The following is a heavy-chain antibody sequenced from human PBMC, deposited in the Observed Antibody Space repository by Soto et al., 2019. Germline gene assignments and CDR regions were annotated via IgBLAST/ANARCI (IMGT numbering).Heavy chain of an antibody. CDR1: GFFLRDFG. D-gene: IGHD3-22*01. V-gene: IGHV3-33*06. CDR3: AKAMIVVVMTDAFDI. J-gene: IGHJ3*02. Sequence: GGSLRLSCVASGFFLRDFGMHWVRQAPGKGLEWVSVIWYDGSNTYQGESVKGRFTMSRDISKNTLYLQMDSLRPEDTAVYYCAKAMIVVVMTDAFDIWGQGTTVTVSS. CDR2: IWYDGSNT.